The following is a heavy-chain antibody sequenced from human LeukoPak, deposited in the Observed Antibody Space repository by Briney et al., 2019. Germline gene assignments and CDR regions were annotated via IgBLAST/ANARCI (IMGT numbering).Heavy chain of an antibody. CDR2: ISSGGSYS. J-gene: IGHJ3*01. CDR3: ARGLGDYDAFDV. CDR1: GFTFSGHS. Sequence: GGSLRLSCSGAGFTFSGHSMNWVRQAPGKGLQWVASISSGGSYSFYADSVEGRFSVSRDNARNSVSLQMNSLGPEDTAVYFCARGLGDYDAFDVWGQGTKVTVAS. V-gene: IGHV3-21*01. D-gene: IGHD4-17*01.